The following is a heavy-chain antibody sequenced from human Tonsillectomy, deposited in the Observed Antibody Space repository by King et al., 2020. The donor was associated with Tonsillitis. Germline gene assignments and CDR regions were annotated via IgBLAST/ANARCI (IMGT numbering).Heavy chain of an antibody. CDR1: GFTFTNAW. V-gene: IGHV3-15*01. J-gene: IGHJ4*02. Sequence: VQLVESGGGIIKPGGSLRLSCAASGFTFTNAWMSWVRQAPGKGLEWVGRIKSKSDGGTTDYAAPVKGRFTISRDDSKNTLYHQMNSLKIEDSAVYYCTSDWGLMVYALGGYFDFWGQGTLVTVSS. CDR2: IKSKSDGGTT. CDR3: TSDWGLMVYALGGYFDF. D-gene: IGHD2-8*01.